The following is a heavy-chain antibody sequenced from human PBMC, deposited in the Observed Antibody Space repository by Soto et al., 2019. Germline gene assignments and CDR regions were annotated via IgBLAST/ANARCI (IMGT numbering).Heavy chain of an antibody. Sequence: ASVKVSCKASGYTFTSYDINWVRQATGQGLEWMGWMNPNSGNTGYAQKFQGRVTMTRNTSISTAYMELSSLRSEDTAVYYCARGLSYDFLIGYYLNSDYCGLAPLVTVSS. CDR3: ARGLSYDFLIGYYLNSDY. V-gene: IGHV1-8*01. CDR2: MNPNSGNT. CDR1: GYTFTSYD. D-gene: IGHD3-3*01. J-gene: IGHJ4*02.